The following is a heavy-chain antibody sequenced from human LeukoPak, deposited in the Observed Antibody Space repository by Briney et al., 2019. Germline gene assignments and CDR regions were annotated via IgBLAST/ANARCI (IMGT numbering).Heavy chain of an antibody. J-gene: IGHJ4*02. CDR3: APLWAYYDSSGYTFDY. D-gene: IGHD3-22*01. CDR2: ISGSGGST. Sequence: PGGSLRLSCAASGFTFSSYAMSWVRQAPGKGLEWVSAISGSGGSTYYADSVKGRFTISRDNSKNTLYLQMNSLRAEDTAVYYCAPLWAYYDSSGYTFDYWGQGTLVTVSS. V-gene: IGHV3-23*01. CDR1: GFTFSSYA.